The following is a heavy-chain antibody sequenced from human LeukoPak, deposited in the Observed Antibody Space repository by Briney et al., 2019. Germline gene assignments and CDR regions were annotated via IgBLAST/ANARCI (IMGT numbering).Heavy chain of an antibody. Sequence: GGSLRLSCAASGFTFSSYGMHWVRQAPGKGLEWVAVISYDGSNKYYADSVKGRFTLSRDNSKNTLYLQMNSLRAEDTAVYYCARDSGYYYDSSGYWYYFDYWGQGTLVTVSS. CDR3: ARDSGYYYDSSGYWYYFDY. D-gene: IGHD3-22*01. CDR2: ISYDGSNK. V-gene: IGHV3-30*03. J-gene: IGHJ4*02. CDR1: GFTFSSYG.